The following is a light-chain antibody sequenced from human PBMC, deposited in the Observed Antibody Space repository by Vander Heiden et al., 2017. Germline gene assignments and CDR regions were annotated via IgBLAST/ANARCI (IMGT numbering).Light chain of an antibody. CDR2: SAS. CDR1: QSISNY. J-gene: IGKJ1*01. CDR3: QQSDSFPWT. V-gene: IGKV1-39*01. Sequence: DIQMTQSPSSLSASVGDRFTITCRASQSISNYLNWYQQTPGKAPKVLIYSASSLQSGVPSRFSGSGSGTDFTLTISSLQPEDFASYYCQQSDSFPWTFGPGTKVEI.